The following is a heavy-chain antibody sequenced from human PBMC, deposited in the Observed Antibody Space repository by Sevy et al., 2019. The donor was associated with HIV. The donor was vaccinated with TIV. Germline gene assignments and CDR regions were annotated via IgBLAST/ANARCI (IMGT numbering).Heavy chain of an antibody. D-gene: IGHD3-10*01. V-gene: IGHV6-1*01. CDR2: TYYRSKWYN. CDR1: GDSVSSNSAA. J-gene: IGHJ6*02. Sequence: SQTLSLTCAIFGDSVSSNSAAWNWIRQSPSRGLERLGRTYYRSKWYNDYGDSVKSRITINPDTSKNQFSLQLNSVTPEETAVYYCARGDYYGSGSCSDHYYYYYGLDVWGQGTSVTVSS. CDR3: ARGDYYGSGSCSDHYYYYYGLDV.